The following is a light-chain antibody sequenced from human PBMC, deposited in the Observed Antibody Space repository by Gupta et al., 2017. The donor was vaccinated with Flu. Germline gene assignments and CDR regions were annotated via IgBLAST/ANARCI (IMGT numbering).Light chain of an antibody. Sequence: ENVLTQSPGTLSLSPGERATLSCRASQNVINSYLGWYQQRPGQAPRLLIYGASTRATGISDRVSGSGSGTDFTLTISRLQPEDFAMYYCQQDGSSQTFGQGTKVEIK. CDR1: QNVINSY. V-gene: IGKV3-20*01. CDR3: QQDGSSQT. J-gene: IGKJ1*01. CDR2: GAS.